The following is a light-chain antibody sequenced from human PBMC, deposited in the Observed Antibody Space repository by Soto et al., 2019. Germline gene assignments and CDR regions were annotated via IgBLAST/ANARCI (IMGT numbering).Light chain of an antibody. V-gene: IGKV4-1*01. CDR2: WAS. J-gene: IGKJ2*01. CDR3: HQFYSTPYT. CDR1: QNILYSSNNNNY. Sequence: DIVMTQSPDSLAVSLGERATINCKSSQNILYSSNNNNYLAWYQQPPGQPPRLLIYWASTREFGVPDRFSGSGSGTDFTLTISSLQAEDVAVYYCHQFYSTPYTFGQGTKLEIK.